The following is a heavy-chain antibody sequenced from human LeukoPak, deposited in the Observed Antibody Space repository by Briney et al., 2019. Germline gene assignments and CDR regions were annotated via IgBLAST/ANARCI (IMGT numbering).Heavy chain of an antibody. CDR3: ARDGSYYYGSSGYYPGDYYYYYMDV. V-gene: IGHV1-46*01. CDR2: INPSGGST. J-gene: IGHJ6*03. Sequence: ASVKVSCKASGYTFTSYYMHWVRQAPGQGLEWMGIINPSGGSTSYAQKFQGRVTMTRDMSTSTVYMELSSLRSEDTAVYYCARDGSYYYGSSGYYPGDYYYYYMDVWGKGTTVTVSS. CDR1: GYTFTSYY. D-gene: IGHD3-22*01.